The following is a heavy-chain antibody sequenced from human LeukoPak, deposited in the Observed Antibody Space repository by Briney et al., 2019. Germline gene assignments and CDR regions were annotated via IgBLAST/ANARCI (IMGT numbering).Heavy chain of an antibody. V-gene: IGHV4-31*03. Sequence: SQTLSLTCTVSGGSISSGGYYWSWIRQHPGKGLEWIGYIYYSGSTNYNPSLKSRVTISVDTSKNQFSLKLSSVTAADTAVYYCARRGYSYGYDYWGQGTLVTVSS. J-gene: IGHJ4*02. D-gene: IGHD5-18*01. CDR2: IYYSGST. CDR1: GGSISSGGYY. CDR3: ARRGYSYGYDY.